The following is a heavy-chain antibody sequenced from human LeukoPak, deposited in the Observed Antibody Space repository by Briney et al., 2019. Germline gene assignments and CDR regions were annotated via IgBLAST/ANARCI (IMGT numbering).Heavy chain of an antibody. CDR2: VYYSGST. J-gene: IGHJ5*02. CDR1: GDFITAYY. Sequence: PSETLSLTCTVSGDFITAYYWSWIRQPPGKGLEWIGYVYYSGSTEYNPSLRSRVTISLEMSKHQFSLNLTSVTAADTAVYYCARGSRWFDPWGQGTLVTVSS. V-gene: IGHV4-59*01. CDR3: ARGSRWFDP.